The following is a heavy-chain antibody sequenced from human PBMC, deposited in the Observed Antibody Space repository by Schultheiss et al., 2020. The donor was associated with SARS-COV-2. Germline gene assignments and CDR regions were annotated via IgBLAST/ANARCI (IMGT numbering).Heavy chain of an antibody. CDR1: GAPIGSYF. D-gene: IGHD4-23*01. CDR3: ARRRSDGNWYLDT. J-gene: IGHJ4*02. CDR2: ITYGGTT. Sequence: SETLSLTCTVTGAPIGSYFWTWIRQPPGKGLEWIGYITYGGTTYYNSSLKSRVTMSLDTSKNTSKNQFTLRLTSVTAADTAIYYCARRRSDGNWYLDTWGPGTLVTVSS. V-gene: IGHV4-59*01.